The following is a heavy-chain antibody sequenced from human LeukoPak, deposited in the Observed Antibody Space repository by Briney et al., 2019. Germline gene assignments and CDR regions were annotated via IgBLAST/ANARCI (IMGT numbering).Heavy chain of an antibody. V-gene: IGHV3-64*02. CDR3: ARVSTFHFDSSLDY. J-gene: IGHJ4*02. Sequence: GGSLRLSCAASGFTFSAYPMHWVRQAPGKGLEYVSGISADGDFTYYGDSVKGRFTISRANSKSTLYLQMGSLGAEDVAVYYCARVSTFHFDSSLDYWGQGALVTVSS. D-gene: IGHD3-22*01. CDR2: ISADGDFT. CDR1: GFTFSAYP.